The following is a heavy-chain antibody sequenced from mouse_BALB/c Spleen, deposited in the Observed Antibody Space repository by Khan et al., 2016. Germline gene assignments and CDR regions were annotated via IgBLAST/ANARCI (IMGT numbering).Heavy chain of an antibody. Sequence: VQLQQSGAELVKPGASVKLSCTASGFNIKDTYMHWVKQRPEQGLEWIGRIDPANGNTKYDPKFQGKATITADTSSNKAYLQLSSLTSEDTAVYYCAREGGLRRAWFAYWGQGTLVTVSA. CDR1: GFNIKDTY. CDR2: IDPANGNT. D-gene: IGHD2-4*01. CDR3: AREGGLRRAWFAY. J-gene: IGHJ3*01. V-gene: IGHV14-3*02.